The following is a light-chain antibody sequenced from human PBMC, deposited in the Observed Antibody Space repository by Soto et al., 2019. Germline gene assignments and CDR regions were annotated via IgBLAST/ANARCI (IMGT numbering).Light chain of an antibody. CDR3: VSYTTSAYYV. V-gene: IGLV2-14*01. CDR2: DIN. J-gene: IGLJ1*01. CDR1: SSDVGNYIF. Sequence: QSVLSHPASVSGSPGHSIAISCTGTSSDVGNYIFVSWYRQHPGKAPKLMIYDINNRPSGVSNRFSGSKSGNTASLTISGLQAEEEADYYCVSYTTSAYYVFGTGTKVTVL.